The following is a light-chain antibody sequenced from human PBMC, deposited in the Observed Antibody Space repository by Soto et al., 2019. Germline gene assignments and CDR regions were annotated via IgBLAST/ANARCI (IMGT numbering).Light chain of an antibody. CDR1: SSDVGAYDF. J-gene: IGLJ2*01. CDR2: DVT. CDR3: SSYTTRSTLV. Sequence: QSAVTQPACVSGSPGQSITISCTGTSSDVGAYDFVSWYQHYPGKAPKLVTFDVTHRPPGISDRFSGSKSANTASLTISGLQAEDEAFYYCSSYTTRSTLVFGGGTKLTVL. V-gene: IGLV2-14*01.